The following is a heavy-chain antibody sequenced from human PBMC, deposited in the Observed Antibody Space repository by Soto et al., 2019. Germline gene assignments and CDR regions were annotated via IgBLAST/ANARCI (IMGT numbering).Heavy chain of an antibody. Sequence: QITLKESGPTLVKPTQTLTLTCTFSGFSLSTSGVGVGWIRQPPGKALEWLALIYWDDDKRYSPSLKSRLTITKDTSKNQVVLTMTNMDPVXTATXXXAHXXXXXXXAXXGXFDPWGQGTLVTVSS. J-gene: IGHJ5*02. CDR3: AHXXXXXXXAXXGXFDP. V-gene: IGHV2-5*02. CDR1: GFSLSTSGVG. CDR2: IYWDDDK.